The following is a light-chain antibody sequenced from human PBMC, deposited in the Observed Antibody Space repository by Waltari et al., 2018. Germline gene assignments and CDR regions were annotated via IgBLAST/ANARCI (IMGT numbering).Light chain of an antibody. CDR1: SPNIGSTY. J-gene: IGLJ1*01. Sequence: QSVLTQPPSASGTPGQRVLIPCSGSSPNIGSTYVYWYQQLLGTAPKLLIYRNNQRPSGVPDRFSGSKSGTSSSLAISGLRSEDEADYYCATWDDRLSDYVFGTGTKVTAL. V-gene: IGLV1-47*01. CDR3: ATWDDRLSDYV. CDR2: RNN.